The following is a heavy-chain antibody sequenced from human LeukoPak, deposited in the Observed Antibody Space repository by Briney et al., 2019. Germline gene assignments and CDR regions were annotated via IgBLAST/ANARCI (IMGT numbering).Heavy chain of an antibody. Sequence: PGGSLRLSCAASGFTFSSYGMHWVRQAPGKGLEWVAVIWYDGSNKYYADSVKGRFTISRDNSKNTLYLQMNSLRAEDTAVYYCVKDRKKITMIVVVQYYFDYWGQGTLVTVSS. CDR2: IWYDGSNK. V-gene: IGHV3-33*06. CDR1: GFTFSSYG. D-gene: IGHD3-22*01. CDR3: VKDRKKITMIVVVQYYFDY. J-gene: IGHJ4*02.